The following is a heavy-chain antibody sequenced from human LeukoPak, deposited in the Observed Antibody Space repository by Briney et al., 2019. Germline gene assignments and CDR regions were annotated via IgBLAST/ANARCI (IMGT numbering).Heavy chain of an antibody. V-gene: IGHV3-30-3*01. D-gene: IGHD1-26*01. CDR1: GFTFSSYA. Sequence: GSLRLSCAASGFTFSSYAMHWVRHAPGKGLEWVAVISYDGSNKYYADSVKGRFTISRDNSKNTLYLQMNSLRAEDTAVYYCARDWEGGSYYYFDYWGQGTLVTVSS. J-gene: IGHJ4*02. CDR3: ARDWEGGSYYYFDY. CDR2: ISYDGSNK.